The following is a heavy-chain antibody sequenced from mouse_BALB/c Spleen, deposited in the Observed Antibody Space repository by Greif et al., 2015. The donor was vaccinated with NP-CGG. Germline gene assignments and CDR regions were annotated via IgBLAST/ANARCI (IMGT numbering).Heavy chain of an antibody. CDR3: TRDRWLLFDY. CDR1: GYTFTSYY. D-gene: IGHD2-3*01. Sequence: VKLQESGAELVKPGASVKLSCKASGYTFTSYYMYWVKQRPGQGLEWIGGINPSNGGTNFNEKFKSKATLTVDKSSSTAYMQLSSLTSEDSAVHYCTRDRWLLFDYWGQGTTLTVSS. J-gene: IGHJ2*01. V-gene: IGHV1S81*02. CDR2: INPSNGGT.